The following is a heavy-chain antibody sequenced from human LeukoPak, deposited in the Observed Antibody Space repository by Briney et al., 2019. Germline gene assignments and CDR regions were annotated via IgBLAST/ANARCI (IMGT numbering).Heavy chain of an antibody. V-gene: IGHV4-4*02. CDR2: IYHSGST. J-gene: IGHJ2*01. CDR1: GGSISSSNW. CDR3: ASLNDYGDYLPAWYFDL. Sequence: PSGTLSLTCAVSGGSISSSNWWSWVRQPPGKGLEWIGEIYHSGSTNYNPSLKSRVTISVDKSKNQFSLKLSFVTAADTAVYYCASLNDYGDYLPAWYFDLWGRGTLVTVSS. D-gene: IGHD4-17*01.